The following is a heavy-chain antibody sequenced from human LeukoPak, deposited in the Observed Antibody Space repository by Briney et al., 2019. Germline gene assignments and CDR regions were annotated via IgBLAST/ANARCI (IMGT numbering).Heavy chain of an antibody. Sequence: PGGSLRLSCAASGFTFSSYEMNWVRQAPGKGLEWVSYISSSGSIIYYADSVKGRFTISRDNAKNSLYLQMNSLRAEDTAVYYCASKPKFGYWGQGTLVTVSS. CDR1: GFTFSSYE. J-gene: IGHJ4*02. CDR2: ISSSGSII. V-gene: IGHV3-48*03. D-gene: IGHD3-10*01. CDR3: ASKPKFGY.